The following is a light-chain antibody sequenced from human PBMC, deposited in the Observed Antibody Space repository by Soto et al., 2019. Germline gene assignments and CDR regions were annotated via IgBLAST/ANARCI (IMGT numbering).Light chain of an antibody. V-gene: IGKV1-27*01. CDR3: QNYNGAPWT. J-gene: IGKJ1*01. CDR2: AAS. CDR1: QGISTY. Sequence: DIQMTQSPSSLSASVGDRVTITCRASQGISTYLVWYQQKPGTVPKLLIFAASTLRSGVPSRFSGSGSGTDFTLTIRSLQPEDVATYYCQNYNGAPWTFGQGTKVEIK.